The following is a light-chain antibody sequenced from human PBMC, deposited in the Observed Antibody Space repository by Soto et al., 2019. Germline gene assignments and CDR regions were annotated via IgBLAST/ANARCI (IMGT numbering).Light chain of an antibody. V-gene: IGKV1-12*01. CDR1: QDISSW. J-gene: IGKJ3*01. CDR3: QQAYSFPFT. Sequence: DIQMTQSPSSVSASVGDRVTITCRASQDISSWVAWFQQKPGKAPKLLVFAASRLPRGVPSRFSGSESGADFTLTISSLQPEDFATYYCQQAYSFPFTFGPGTKVDFK. CDR2: AAS.